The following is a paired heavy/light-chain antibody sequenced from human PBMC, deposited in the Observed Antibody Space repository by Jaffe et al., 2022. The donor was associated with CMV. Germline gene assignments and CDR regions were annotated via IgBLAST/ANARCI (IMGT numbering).Light chain of an antibody. CDR3: NSRDSSGNHLSWV. CDR1: SLRSYY. CDR2: GKN. Sequence: SSELTQDPAVSVALGQTVRITCQGDSLRSYYASWYQQKPGQAPVLVIYGKNNRPSGIPDRFSGSSSGNTASLTITGAQAEDEADYYCNSRDSSGNHLSWVFGGGTKLTVL. J-gene: IGLJ3*02. V-gene: IGLV3-19*01.
Heavy chain of an antibody. CDR3: ARDASPYYDFWSGYYMHDAFDI. CDR2: IKQDGSEK. Sequence: EVQLVESGGGLVQPGGSLRLSCAASGFTFSSYWMSWVRQAPGKGLEWVANIKQDGSEKYYVDSVKGRFTISRDNAKNSLYLQMNSLRAEDTAVYYCARDASPYYDFWSGYYMHDAFDIWGQGTMVTVSS. V-gene: IGHV3-7*01. D-gene: IGHD3-3*01. J-gene: IGHJ3*02. CDR1: GFTFSSYW.